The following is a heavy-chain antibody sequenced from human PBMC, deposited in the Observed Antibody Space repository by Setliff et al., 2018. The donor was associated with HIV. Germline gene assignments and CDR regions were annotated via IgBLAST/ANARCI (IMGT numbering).Heavy chain of an antibody. Sequence: GASVKVSCKASGYIFTNYAMNWVRQAPGQGPEWMGWINTNTGSPTYAQGFTGRFVLSLDTSVSTAYLQISSLEAEDTAVYYCARGASSSAVYYCYYYMDVWGKGTTVTVSS. D-gene: IGHD6-6*01. J-gene: IGHJ6*03. CDR2: INTNTGSP. CDR1: GYIFTNYA. CDR3: ARGASSSAVYYCYYYMDV. V-gene: IGHV7-4-1*02.